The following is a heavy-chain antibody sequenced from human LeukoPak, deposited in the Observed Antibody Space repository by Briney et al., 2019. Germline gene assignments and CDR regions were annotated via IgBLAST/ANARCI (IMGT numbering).Heavy chain of an antibody. V-gene: IGHV3-30*08. D-gene: IGHD3-22*01. J-gene: IGHJ3*02. CDR2: ISYDGNYK. Sequence: PGGSLRLSCAASAFTFSTYAMHWVRQAPGKGLEWVAGISYDGNYKWYADSVKGRFTISRDNSKNTLYLQMNSLRPEDTAVYYCARVFLVITITCAFDIWGPGTVVTVSS. CDR1: AFTFSTYA. CDR3: ARVFLVITITCAFDI.